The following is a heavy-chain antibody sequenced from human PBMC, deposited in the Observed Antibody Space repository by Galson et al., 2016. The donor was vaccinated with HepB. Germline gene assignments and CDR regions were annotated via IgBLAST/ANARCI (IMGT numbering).Heavy chain of an antibody. CDR2: TSSSSSTI. CDR3: ARGPVDTAMAPGLLQEYYYGMDV. V-gene: IGHV3-48*02. J-gene: IGHJ6*02. CDR1: GFSFRSYG. Sequence: SLRLSCAASGFSFRSYGMNWVRQAPGKGLEWVSYISSGSSTRLEWVSYTSSSSSTIYYADSVKGRFTISKDNAKNSLYLRMNSLRDEDTAVYYCARGPVDTAMAPGLLQEYYYGMDVWGQGTTVTVSS. D-gene: IGHD5-18*01.